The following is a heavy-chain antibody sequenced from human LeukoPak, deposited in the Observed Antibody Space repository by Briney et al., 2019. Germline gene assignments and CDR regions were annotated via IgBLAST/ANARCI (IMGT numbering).Heavy chain of an antibody. CDR1: GYTFTSYG. D-gene: IGHD5-12*01. J-gene: IGHJ4*02. Sequence: RASVKVSCKASGYTFTSYGISWVRQAPGQGLEWMGWINPNSGGTNYAQKFQGRVTMTRDTSISTAYMELSRLRSDDTAVYYCARDPSQRGYSGYALLYWGQGTLVTVSS. CDR3: ARDPSQRGYSGYALLY. V-gene: IGHV1-2*02. CDR2: INPNSGGT.